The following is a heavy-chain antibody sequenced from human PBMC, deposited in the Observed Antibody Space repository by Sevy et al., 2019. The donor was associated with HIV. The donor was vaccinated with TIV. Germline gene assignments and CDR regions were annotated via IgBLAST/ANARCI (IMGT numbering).Heavy chain of an antibody. Sequence: GGSLRLSCAASGFTFSNYGMHWVRQAPGQGLEWVAVIWNDGSNKCYADSVKGRFTISRDNSKNTLYLQMNSLRVEDTAVYFCARGGDFNDRSAKRDFDYWGQGTLVTVSS. D-gene: IGHD3-22*01. J-gene: IGHJ4*02. V-gene: IGHV3-33*01. CDR1: GFTFSNYG. CDR3: ARGGDFNDRSAKRDFDY. CDR2: IWNDGSNK.